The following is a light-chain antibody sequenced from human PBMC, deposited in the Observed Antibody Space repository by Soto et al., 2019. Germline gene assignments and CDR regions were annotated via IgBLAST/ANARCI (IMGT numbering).Light chain of an antibody. J-gene: IGLJ2*01. CDR1: RSNIGAGYD. V-gene: IGLV1-40*01. Sequence: QSVLTQPPSLSGAPGQRVTISCTGSRSNIGAGYDVHWYQHLPGTAPKVLIFDNSNRPSGVPDRFSGSKSGTSASLAITGRQAEGEAVCYCPSYDVSLGGPAFGGVPNVTV. CDR3: PSYDVSLGGPA. CDR2: DNS.